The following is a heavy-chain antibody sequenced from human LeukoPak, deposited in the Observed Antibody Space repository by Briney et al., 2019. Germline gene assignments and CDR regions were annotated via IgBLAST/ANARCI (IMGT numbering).Heavy chain of an antibody. D-gene: IGHD3-22*01. CDR3: AREYYDDYYFDY. CDR2: IWYDGSNK. J-gene: IGHJ4*02. V-gene: IGHV3-33*08. Sequence: GSLRLSCAASGFTFSSYGMHWVRQAPGKGLEWVAVIWYDGSNKYYADSVKGRFTISRDNSKNTLYLQMNSLRAEDTAVYYCAREYYDDYYFDYWGQGTLVTVSS. CDR1: GFTFSSYG.